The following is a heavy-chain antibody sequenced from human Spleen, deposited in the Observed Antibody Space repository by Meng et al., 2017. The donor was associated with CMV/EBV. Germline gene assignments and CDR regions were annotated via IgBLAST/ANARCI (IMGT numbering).Heavy chain of an antibody. CDR2: IYYTGST. Sequence: VSGGSVSSGRYYWSWIRQPPGKGLEWIGYIYYTGSTNYNPSLKSRVTISVDTSKNQFSLKLSSVTAADTAVYYCAIRGLTGTAGFDPWGQGTLVTVSS. CDR1: GGSVSSGRYY. CDR3: AIRGLTGTAGFDP. D-gene: IGHD1-20*01. J-gene: IGHJ5*02. V-gene: IGHV4-61*01.